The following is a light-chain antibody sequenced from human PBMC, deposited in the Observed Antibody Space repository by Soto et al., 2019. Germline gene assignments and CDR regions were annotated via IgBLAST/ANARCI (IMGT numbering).Light chain of an antibody. J-gene: IGLJ1*01. CDR3: SSYASGSPYV. CDR1: SSDIGGYNY. CDR2: EVR. V-gene: IGLV2-14*01. Sequence: QSALTQPASVSGSPGQSITISCTGTSSDIGGYNYVSWYQQHPGKGPKLMIYEVRNRPSGISNRFSASKYGNTASLTISGLQAEDEAHYYCSSYASGSPYVFGTGTKVTVL.